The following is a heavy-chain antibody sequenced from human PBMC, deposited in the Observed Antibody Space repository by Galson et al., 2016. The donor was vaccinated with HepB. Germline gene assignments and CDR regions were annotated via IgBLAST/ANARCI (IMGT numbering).Heavy chain of an antibody. D-gene: IGHD5-18*01. J-gene: IGHJ1*01. CDR1: GLTFNTYA. CDR2: ISYDGSHK. CDR3: AKDIHRYTYGLALL. Sequence: SLRLSCAASGLTFNTYAMHWVRQAPGKGLEWVAVISYDGSHKYYADSVKGRFTISRDNSRDTLYLQMNSLRPEDTAVYYCAKDIHRYTYGLALLWGQGTLVTVSS. V-gene: IGHV3-30*04.